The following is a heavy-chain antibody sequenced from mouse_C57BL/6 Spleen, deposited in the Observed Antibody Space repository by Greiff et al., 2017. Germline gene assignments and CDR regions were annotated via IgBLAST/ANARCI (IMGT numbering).Heavy chain of an antibody. CDR3: ARDGDLFAY. CDR1: GYSITSGYY. Sequence: EVKLQESGPGLVKPSQSLSLTCSVTGYSITSGYYWNWIRQFPGNKLEWMGYISYDGSNNYNPSLKNRISITRDTSKNQFFLKLNSVTTEDTATYYCARDGDLFAYWGQGTLVTVSA. D-gene: IGHD3-3*01. J-gene: IGHJ3*01. CDR2: ISYDGSN. V-gene: IGHV3-6*01.